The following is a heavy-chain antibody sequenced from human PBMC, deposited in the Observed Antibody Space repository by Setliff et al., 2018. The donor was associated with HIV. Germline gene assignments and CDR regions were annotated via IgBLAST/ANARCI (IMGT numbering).Heavy chain of an antibody. J-gene: IGHJ3*02. V-gene: IGHV4-4*08. CDR2: IYTSGST. Sequence: PSETLSLTCTVSGGSISSHYWSWIRQPPGKGLEWIGHIYTSGSTNYNPSLKSRVTMSVGTSKNQFSLKLSSVTAADTAVYYCARSLVPSGYYYGRHAFDIWGQGTKVTVSS. D-gene: IGHD3-22*01. CDR1: GGSISSHY. CDR3: ARSLVPSGYYYGRHAFDI.